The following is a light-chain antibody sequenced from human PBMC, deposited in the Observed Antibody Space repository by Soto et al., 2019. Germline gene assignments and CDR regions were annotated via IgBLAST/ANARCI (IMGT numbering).Light chain of an antibody. CDR3: YSATDNNLV. CDR2: KDS. V-gene: IGLV3-27*01. Sequence: SYELTQPSSVSVSPGQTARITCSGDVLAKKFARWFQQRPGQAPVLVINKDSERPSGIPERFSGSSSGTTVTLTISGAQVEDEADYYCYSATDNNLVFGGGTKVTVL. CDR1: VLAKKF. J-gene: IGLJ2*01.